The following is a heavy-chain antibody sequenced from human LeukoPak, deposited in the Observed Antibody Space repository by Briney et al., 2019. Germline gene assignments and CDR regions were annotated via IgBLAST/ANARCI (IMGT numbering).Heavy chain of an antibody. V-gene: IGHV1-46*01. CDR2: INPSGGST. D-gene: IGHD2-2*01. CDR3: ARGPTKKRYQLPSFDI. CDR1: GYTFTSYY. Sequence: ASVTVSCKASGYTFTSYYMHWVRQAPGQGLEWMGIINPSGGSTSYAQKFQGRVTMTRDTSTSTVYMELSSLRSEDTAVYYCARGPTKKRYQLPSFDIWGQGTMVTVSS. J-gene: IGHJ3*02.